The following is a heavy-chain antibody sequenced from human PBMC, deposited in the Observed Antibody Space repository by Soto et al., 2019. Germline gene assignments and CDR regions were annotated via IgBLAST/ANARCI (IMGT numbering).Heavy chain of an antibody. CDR2: ISGSGFKK. Sequence: VGSLRLSCAASGFIFENFGMSWVRQAPGKGLEWISSISGSGFKKYYADSVKGRFTISRDNSKSTVYLELNNLSAEDTAVYHCAKNQGVELVPLATVDWFDPWGQGSVVTVSS. CDR1: GFIFENFG. CDR3: AKNQGVELVPLATVDWFDP. V-gene: IGHV3-23*01. J-gene: IGHJ5*02. D-gene: IGHD1-26*01.